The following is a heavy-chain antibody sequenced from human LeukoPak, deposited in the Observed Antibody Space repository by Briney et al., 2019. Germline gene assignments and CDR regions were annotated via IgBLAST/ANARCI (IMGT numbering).Heavy chain of an antibody. J-gene: IGHJ3*02. Sequence: GGSLRLSCAASGFTFSSYWMSWVREAPGKGREWVANIKQDGSEKYYVDSVKGRFTISRDNAKNSLYLQLNSLRAEDTAVYYCARDRGHYDYVWGSYRHRGAFDIWGQGTMVTVSS. D-gene: IGHD3-16*02. V-gene: IGHV3-7*01. CDR2: IKQDGSEK. CDR1: GFTFSSYW. CDR3: ARDRGHYDYVWGSYRHRGAFDI.